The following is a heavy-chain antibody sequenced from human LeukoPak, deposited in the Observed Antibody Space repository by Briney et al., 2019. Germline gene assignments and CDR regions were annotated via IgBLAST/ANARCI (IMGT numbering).Heavy chain of an antibody. D-gene: IGHD3-9*01. Sequence: PGGSLRLSCAASGFTLSSFRMSWVRQAPGKGLEWVSRIIESGGTNYADSVKGRFTISRDNSKNTLYLQMNSLRAEDTAVYYCAKGASIHATGPDYWGPGTLVTVSS. J-gene: IGHJ4*02. V-gene: IGHV3-23*01. CDR3: AKGASIHATGPDY. CDR2: IIESGGT. CDR1: GFTLSSFR.